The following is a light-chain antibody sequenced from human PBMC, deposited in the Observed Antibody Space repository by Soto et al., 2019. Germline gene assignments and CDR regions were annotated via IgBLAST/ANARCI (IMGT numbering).Light chain of an antibody. CDR1: QSISSN. CDR3: QQYNDWPPLLT. CDR2: GAS. V-gene: IGKV3-15*01. J-gene: IGKJ4*01. Sequence: EIVMTQSPATLSVSPGERVTLSCRASQSISSNLAWLQQKPGQAPRLLIYGASTRATGIPARFSGSGSGTEFTLTISSLQSEDFAVYYCQQYNDWPPLLTFGGGTKVDIK.